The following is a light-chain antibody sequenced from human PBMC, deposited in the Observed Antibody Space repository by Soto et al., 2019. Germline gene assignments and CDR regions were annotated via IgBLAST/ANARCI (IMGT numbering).Light chain of an antibody. CDR1: QSISSW. V-gene: IGKV1-5*03. Sequence: DIPMTQSPSTLSASVGDRVTITCRASQSISSWLAWYQHKPGKAPKLLIYEASSLESGVPSRFSGSGSGTEFTLTISSLQPDDFATYFCQLYNNYPLTFGGGTKVEIK. CDR3: QLYNNYPLT. J-gene: IGKJ4*01. CDR2: EAS.